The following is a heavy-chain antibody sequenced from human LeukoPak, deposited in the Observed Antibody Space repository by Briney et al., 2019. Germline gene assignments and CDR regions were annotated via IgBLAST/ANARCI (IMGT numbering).Heavy chain of an antibody. CDR2: IYTSGST. D-gene: IGHD3-16*02. Sequence: PSGTLSLTCTVSGGSISSGSYYWSWIRQPAGKGLEWIGRIYTSGSTNYNPSLKSRVTISVDTSKNQFSLKLSSVTAADTAVYYCARDRDLYPDYWGQGTLVTVSS. V-gene: IGHV4-61*02. CDR3: ARDRDLYPDY. J-gene: IGHJ4*02. CDR1: GGSISSGSYY.